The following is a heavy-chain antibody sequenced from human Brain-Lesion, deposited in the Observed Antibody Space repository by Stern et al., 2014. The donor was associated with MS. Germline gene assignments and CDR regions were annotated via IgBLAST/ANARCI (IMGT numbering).Heavy chain of an antibody. V-gene: IGHV3-53*01. Sequence: EVQLEESGGGLIQPGGSLRLSCAASGFSVSTYFMSWVRQAPGKGLEWVSLMYSRSGTNYADSVKGRFTISRDSSKNTLYLQMSDLRAEDTAVYYCARKTDTAVGGDYWGPGTLVTVSS. CDR3: ARKTDTAVGGDY. J-gene: IGHJ4*02. CDR2: MYSRSGT. D-gene: IGHD5-18*01. CDR1: GFSVSTYF.